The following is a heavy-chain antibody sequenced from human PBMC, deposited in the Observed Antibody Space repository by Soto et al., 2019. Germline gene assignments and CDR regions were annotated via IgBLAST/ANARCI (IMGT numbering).Heavy chain of an antibody. CDR2: INHSGST. V-gene: IGHV4-34*01. Sequence: QVQLQQWGAGLLKPSETLSLTCAVYGGSFSGYYWSWIRQPPGKGLEWIGEINHSGSTNYNPSLKSRVTTSVDTSKIQFSLKLSSVTAADTAVYYCARALGGSYYSEYFQHWGQGTLVTVSS. CDR3: ARALGGSYYSEYFQH. J-gene: IGHJ1*01. D-gene: IGHD1-26*01. CDR1: GGSFSGYY.